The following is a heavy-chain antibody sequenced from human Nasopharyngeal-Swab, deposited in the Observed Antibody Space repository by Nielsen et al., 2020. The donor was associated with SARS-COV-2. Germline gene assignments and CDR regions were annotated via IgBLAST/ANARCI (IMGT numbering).Heavy chain of an antibody. D-gene: IGHD3-22*01. CDR2: IWFDGSNK. J-gene: IGHJ3*02. Sequence: GESLKISCTASGFTFSYYGMHWVRQSPGKGLEWVAVIWFDGSNKFYADSVKGRFTISRDNSKNTLYLQMNSLRAEDTAVYYCARGPGGDYYDSSGYYVDAFDIWGQGTVVTVSS. CDR3: ARGPGGDYYDSSGYYVDAFDI. CDR1: GFTFSYYG. V-gene: IGHV3-33*01.